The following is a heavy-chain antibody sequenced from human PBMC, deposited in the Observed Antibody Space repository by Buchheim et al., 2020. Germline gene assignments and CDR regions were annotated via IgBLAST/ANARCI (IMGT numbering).Heavy chain of an antibody. Sequence: EVQLVESGGGLGQPGGSLRLSCAASGFTISNAHMNWVRQAPGKGLEWLSYIGSSGNIWYANSVKDRFPISRDNAKNSLYLEMNSLRDEDTAVYYCASPYGGSSGYYGYYYGMDVWGQGTT. CDR2: IGSSGNI. CDR1: GFTISNAH. CDR3: ASPYGGSSGYYGYYYGMDV. V-gene: IGHV3-48*02. J-gene: IGHJ6*02. D-gene: IGHD3-22*01.